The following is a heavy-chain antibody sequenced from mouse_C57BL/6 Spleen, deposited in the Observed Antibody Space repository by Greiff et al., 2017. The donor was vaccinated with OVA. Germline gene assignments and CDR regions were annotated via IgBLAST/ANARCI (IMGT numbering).Heavy chain of an antibody. D-gene: IGHD3-1*01. CDR1: GYTFTSYW. J-gene: IGHJ4*01. V-gene: IGHV1-69*01. CDR2: IDPSDSYT. CDR3: ARGGYPYYAMDY. Sequence: QVQLQQPGAELVMPGASVKLSCKASGYTFTSYWMHWVKQRPGQGLECIGEIDPSDSYTNYNQKFKGKSTLTVDKSSSTAYMQLSSLTSEDSAVYYCARGGYPYYAMDYWGQGTSVTVSS.